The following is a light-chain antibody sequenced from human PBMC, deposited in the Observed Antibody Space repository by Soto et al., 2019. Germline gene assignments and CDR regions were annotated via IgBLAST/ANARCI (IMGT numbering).Light chain of an antibody. CDR2: GAS. CDR1: QSVSGN. Sequence: EIVMTQSPATLSVSPGERATLSCRASQSVSGNLAWYQQKPGQPPRLLIYGASTRAAASPARFSGSGSGTAFTLTISSLQSEDFAVYYCQQYNNWPQAFGKGTKVESK. J-gene: IGKJ1*01. V-gene: IGKV3-15*01. CDR3: QQYNNWPQA.